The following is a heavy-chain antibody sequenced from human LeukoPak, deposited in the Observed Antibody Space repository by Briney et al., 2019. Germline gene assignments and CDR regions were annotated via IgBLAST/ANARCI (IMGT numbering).Heavy chain of an antibody. CDR2: ITSSSSYI. D-gene: IGHD3-10*02. Sequence: GGSLRLSCAASGSTFSSYSMNWVRQAPGKGLEWVSSITSSSSYIYYADSVKGRFTISRDNAKNSLYLQMNSLRAEDTAVYYCAELGVTMIGGVWGKGTTVTISS. J-gene: IGHJ6*04. V-gene: IGHV3-21*01. CDR3: AELGVTMIGGV. CDR1: GSTFSSYS.